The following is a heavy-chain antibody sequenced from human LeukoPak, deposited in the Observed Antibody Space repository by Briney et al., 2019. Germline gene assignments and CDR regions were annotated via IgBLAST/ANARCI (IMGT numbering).Heavy chain of an antibody. Sequence: GGSPRLSCAASGLTVSSNYMSWVRQAPGKGLEWVSIIYSGGSTNYADSVKGRFTISRDNSKNTLYLQMNNLRAEDTAVYYCANLIIDYWYFDFWGRGTLVTVSS. J-gene: IGHJ2*01. CDR3: ANLIIDYWYFDF. CDR2: IYSGGST. V-gene: IGHV3-53*01. CDR1: GLTVSSNY.